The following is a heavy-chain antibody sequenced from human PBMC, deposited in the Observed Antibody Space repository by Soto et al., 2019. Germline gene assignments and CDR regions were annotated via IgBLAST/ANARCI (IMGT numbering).Heavy chain of an antibody. J-gene: IGHJ5*02. Sequence: QVQLQQWGAGLLKPSETLSLTCRVHGGSFSGYFWTWIRQPPGKGLAWIGEINHSGTTNYNPSLKSRVSISVDTSKNQFSLKLRSVTAADTAVYYCARGPYCSGGSCLSWFDPWGPGTLVTVSS. CDR2: INHSGTT. CDR1: GGSFSGYF. D-gene: IGHD2-15*01. CDR3: ARGPYCSGGSCLSWFDP. V-gene: IGHV4-34*01.